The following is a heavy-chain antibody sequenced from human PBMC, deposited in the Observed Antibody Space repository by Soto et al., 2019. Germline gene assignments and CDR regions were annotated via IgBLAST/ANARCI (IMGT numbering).Heavy chain of an antibody. J-gene: IGHJ6*02. D-gene: IGHD6-6*01. CDR1: GFTFSSYW. V-gene: IGHV3-7*03. CDR3: ARADYSSTWYYYYYGMDV. CDR2: IKQDGSEK. Sequence: PGGSLGLSCAASGFTFSSYWMSWVRQAPGKGLEWVANIKQDGSEKYYVDSVKGRFTISRDNAKNSLYLQMNSLRAEDTAVYYCARADYSSTWYYYYYGMDVWGQGTTVTAP.